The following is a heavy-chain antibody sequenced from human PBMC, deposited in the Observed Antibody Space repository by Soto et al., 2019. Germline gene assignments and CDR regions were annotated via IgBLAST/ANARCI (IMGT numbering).Heavy chain of an antibody. Sequence: SETLSLTCAVYGGSFSGYSWTWIRQPPGKGLEWIGEINHSGSTNYNPSLKSRVTISVDTSKNQFSLKPSSVTAADTAVYYCAREGMTSHLDYWGRGTLVTVSS. CDR3: AREGMTSHLDY. CDR1: GGSFSGYS. D-gene: IGHD3-10*01. CDR2: INHSGST. V-gene: IGHV4-34*01. J-gene: IGHJ4*02.